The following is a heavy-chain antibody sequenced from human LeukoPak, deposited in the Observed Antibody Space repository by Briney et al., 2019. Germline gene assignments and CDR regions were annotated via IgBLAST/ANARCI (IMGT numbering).Heavy chain of an antibody. D-gene: IGHD3-10*01. V-gene: IGHV4-34*01. CDR2: INHSGST. Sequence: SETLSLTCAVYGGSFSGYYWTWIRQPPGKGLEWIGEINHSGSTNYNPSLKSRVTMSVDTSKNQFSLKLSSVTAADTAVYYCARGRSARVGFGAPPGPYWGQGTLVTVSS. J-gene: IGHJ4*02. CDR3: ARGRSARVGFGAPPGPY. CDR1: GGSFSGYY.